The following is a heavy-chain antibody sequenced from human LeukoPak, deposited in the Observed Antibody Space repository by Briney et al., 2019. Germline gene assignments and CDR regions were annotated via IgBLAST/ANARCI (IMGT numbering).Heavy chain of an antibody. CDR3: ARDPRTVRI. D-gene: IGHD1-1*01. CDR2: ISSSSSYI. CDR1: GFTFSSYS. V-gene: IGHV3-21*01. J-gene: IGHJ4*02. Sequence: GGSLRLSCAASGFTFSSYSMNWVRQAPGKGLEWVSSISSSSSYIYYADSVKGRFTISRDNAKNLLYLQTDSLRVEDTAIYYCARDPRTVRIWGQGTLVTVSS.